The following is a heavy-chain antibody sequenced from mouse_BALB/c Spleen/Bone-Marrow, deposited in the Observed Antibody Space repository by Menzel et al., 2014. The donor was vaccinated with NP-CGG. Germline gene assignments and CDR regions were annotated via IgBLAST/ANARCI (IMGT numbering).Heavy chain of an antibody. J-gene: IGHJ3*01. CDR3: ARNWDVGFAY. CDR2: INPDSSMI. Sequence: EVQLQESGGGLVQPGGSLKLSCAASGFDFSRYWMSWVRQAPGKGLEWIGEINPDSSMINYTPSLKDKFIISRDNAKNTLYLQMSKVRSEDTALYYCARNWDVGFAYWGQGTLVTVSA. V-gene: IGHV4-1*02. CDR1: GFDFSRYW. D-gene: IGHD4-1*01.